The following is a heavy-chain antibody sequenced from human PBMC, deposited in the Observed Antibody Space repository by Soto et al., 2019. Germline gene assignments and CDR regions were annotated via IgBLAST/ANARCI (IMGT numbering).Heavy chain of an antibody. CDR1: GYTFTRYG. CDR2: ISGYNGNT. CDR3: ARGTVASISQYHYCYMDV. D-gene: IGHD5-12*01. J-gene: IGHJ6*03. Sequence: ASVKVSCKASGYTFTRYGVSWVRQAPGQGLEWMGRISGYNGNTNYAQKFQGRVTMITDTSTTTAYMELRSLRSDDTAVYYCARGTVASISQYHYCYMDVWGKGTTVTVSS. V-gene: IGHV1-18*01.